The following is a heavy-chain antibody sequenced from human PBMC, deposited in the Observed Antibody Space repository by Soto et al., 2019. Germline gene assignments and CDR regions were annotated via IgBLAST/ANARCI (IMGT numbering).Heavy chain of an antibody. J-gene: IGHJ4*02. Sequence: SETLSLTCTVSGGSISSYYWIWIRQPAGKGLEWIGRINNSGSTSYNPSLSSRVSMSVDTSRNQFSLKLSSVTAADTAMYYCARGGCSGDYCFDYWGQGTLVTVSS. CDR2: INNSGST. V-gene: IGHV4-4*07. CDR3: ARGGCSGDYCFDY. D-gene: IGHD4-17*01. CDR1: GGSISSYY.